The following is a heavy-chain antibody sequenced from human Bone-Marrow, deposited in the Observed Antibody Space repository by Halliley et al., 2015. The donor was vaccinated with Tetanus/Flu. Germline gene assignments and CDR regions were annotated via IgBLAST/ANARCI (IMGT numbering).Heavy chain of an antibody. CDR1: GGSLSGYY. CDR3: VIGAGWQPDY. J-gene: IGHJ4*02. V-gene: IGHV4-59*01. CDR2: ISYTGST. Sequence: TLSLTCTVSGGSLSGYYSNWIRQPPGKGLEWLGLISYTGSTNYNPSLQSRVTISVDTSKNQFSLRLSSVTAADTALYYCVIGAGWQPDYWGPGTLVTVSS.